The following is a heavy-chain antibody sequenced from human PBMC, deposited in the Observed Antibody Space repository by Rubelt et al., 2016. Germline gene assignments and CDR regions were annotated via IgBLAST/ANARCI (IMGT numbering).Heavy chain of an antibody. CDR2: ISSSSSYI. Sequence: EVRLVESGGGLLQPGGSLRLSCAASGFTFSSYSMNWVRQAPGKGLEWVSYISSSSSYIYYADSVKGRFTISRDNSKNTLYLQMNSLRAEDTALYYCAGDPGPVDWLPYFFDYWGQGTLVTVSS. J-gene: IGHJ4*02. V-gene: IGHV3-48*01. CDR1: GFTFSSYS. D-gene: IGHD3-9*01. CDR3: AGDPGPVDWLPYFFDY.